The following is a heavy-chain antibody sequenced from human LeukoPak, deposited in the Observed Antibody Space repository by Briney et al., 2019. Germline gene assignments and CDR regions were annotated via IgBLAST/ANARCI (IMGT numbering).Heavy chain of an antibody. CDR2: LSPVLA. CDR1: GGTINNFA. D-gene: IGHD6-6*01. CDR3: ARGREISARPGGWFDP. J-gene: IGHJ5*02. V-gene: IGHV1-69*13. Sequence: SVKVSCKVAGGTINNFAISWVRQAPGQGLEWMGGLSPVLATYAQKFQGRVTITADESTDTVYMELGSLTSEDTATYFCARGREISARPGGWFDPWGQGTLVTVSS.